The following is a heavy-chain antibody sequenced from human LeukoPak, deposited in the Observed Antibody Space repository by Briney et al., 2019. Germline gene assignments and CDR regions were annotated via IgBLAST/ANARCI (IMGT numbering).Heavy chain of an antibody. CDR2: IVVGSGNT. D-gene: IGHD2-15*01. J-gene: IGHJ3*02. CDR1: GFTFTSSA. CDR3: AAESRGYSYGYVVPCSGGSCYGKEYAFDI. V-gene: IGHV1-58*01. Sequence: SVKVSCKASGFTFTSSAVQWVRQARGQRLEWIGWIVVGSGNTNYAQKFQERVTITRDMSTSAAYMELSSLRSEDTAVYYCAAESRGYSYGYVVPCSGGSCYGKEYAFDIWGQGTMVTVSS.